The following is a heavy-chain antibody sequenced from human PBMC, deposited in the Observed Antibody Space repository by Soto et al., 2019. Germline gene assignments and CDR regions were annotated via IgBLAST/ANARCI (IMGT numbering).Heavy chain of an antibody. CDR2: IWYDGSNK. J-gene: IGHJ4*02. V-gene: IGHV3-33*01. CDR3: ARDYTIFGVVIIPSH. Sequence: GGSLRLSCAASGFTFSSYGMHWVRQAPGKGLEWVAVIWYDGSNKYYADSVKGRFTISRDNSKNTLYLQMNSLRAEDTAVYYCARDYTIFGVVIIPSHWGQGTLVTVSS. D-gene: IGHD3-3*01. CDR1: GFTFSSYG.